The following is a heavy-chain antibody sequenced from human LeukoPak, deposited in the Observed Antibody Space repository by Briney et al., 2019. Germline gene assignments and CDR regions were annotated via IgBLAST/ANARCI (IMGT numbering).Heavy chain of an antibody. CDR2: IYPNNGAT. CDR1: GYTFSGTGWY. CDR3: ARDGPAQMVDFDY. D-gene: IGHD3-10*01. J-gene: IGHJ4*02. V-gene: IGHV1-2*02. Sequence: ASVKVSCKASGYTFSGTGWYLYWLRQAPGQGLECMGWIYPNNGATSYAQKFQGRVAMTRDTSITTAYMELSRLRPDDTAVYYCARDGPAQMVDFDYWGQGTLVTVSS.